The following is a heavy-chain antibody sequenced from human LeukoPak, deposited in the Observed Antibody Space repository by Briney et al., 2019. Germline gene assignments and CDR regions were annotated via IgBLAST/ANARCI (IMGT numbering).Heavy chain of an antibody. V-gene: IGHV3-23*01. CDR3: ARAPGSLVSIAARPYYFDY. D-gene: IGHD6-6*01. CDR1: GFTFSSYA. J-gene: IGHJ4*02. CDR2: INNSGGAT. Sequence: GGSLRLSCAASGFTFSSYAMSWVREAPGKGLEWVSGINNSGGATYYADSVRGGFTISRDNSKNTVHLQMNSLRADDTALYYCARAPGSLVSIAARPYYFDYWGQGALVTVSS.